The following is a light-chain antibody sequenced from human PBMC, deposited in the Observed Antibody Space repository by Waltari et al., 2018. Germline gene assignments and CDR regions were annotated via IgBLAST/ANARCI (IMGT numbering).Light chain of an antibody. J-gene: IGLJ2*01. Sequence: VLTQPPSVSGAPGQRVTISCTGRGSNIGAGYDVHWYQQLPRAAPKLLIYGSTSRPLGVPDRFFGSTSGTSASLAITGLQAEDEADYYCQSYDTSLRVVFGGGTKLTVL. V-gene: IGLV1-40*01. CDR3: QSYDTSLRVV. CDR2: GST. CDR1: GSNIGAGYD.